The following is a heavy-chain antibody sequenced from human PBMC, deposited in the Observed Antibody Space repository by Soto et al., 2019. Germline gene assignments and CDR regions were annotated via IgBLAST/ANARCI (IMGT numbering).Heavy chain of an antibody. CDR1: GGSISTNY. V-gene: IGHV4-59*01. CDR2: MYNSGTT. CDR3: ARASPIGKSLIWGDY. D-gene: IGHD3-16*01. Sequence: QVQLQESGPGLVKPSETLSLTCTVSGGSISTNYWGWIRQSPGKGLEWIGYMYNSGTTNYNPSLKSRVTMSVDTSKNQFSLRLSSVSAADTAVYYCARASPIGKSLIWGDYWGPGTLVTVSS. J-gene: IGHJ4*02.